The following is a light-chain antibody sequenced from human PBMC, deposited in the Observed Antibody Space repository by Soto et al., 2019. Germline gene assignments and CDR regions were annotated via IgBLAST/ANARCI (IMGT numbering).Light chain of an antibody. CDR3: QRYGSSLG. V-gene: IGKV3-20*01. J-gene: IGKJ4*01. CDR1: QSGSSNL. CDR2: GAS. Sequence: EIVLTQSPGTLYLSPGERATLSCRASQSGSSNLLAWFQQKPGQAPRLLIYGASSRATGIPDRLSGSGSGTDFTFSSSRREPEDCAGCYCQRYGSSLGFGGGTKVEIK.